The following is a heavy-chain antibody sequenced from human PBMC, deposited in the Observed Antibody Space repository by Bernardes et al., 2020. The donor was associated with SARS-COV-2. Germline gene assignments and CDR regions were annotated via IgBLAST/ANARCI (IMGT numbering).Heavy chain of an antibody. CDR2: ISGSGSPI. V-gene: IGHV3-48*02. CDR1: GFTFSGYS. CDR3: ARDHRWAFDI. J-gene: IGHJ3*02. Sequence: GSLRLSCAASGFTFSGYSMNWARQAPGKGLEWLSYISGSGSPIYYADSVKGRFTISRDNGKNSLYLQMNSLRDEDTAVYYCARDHRWAFDIWSLGTMVTVSS.